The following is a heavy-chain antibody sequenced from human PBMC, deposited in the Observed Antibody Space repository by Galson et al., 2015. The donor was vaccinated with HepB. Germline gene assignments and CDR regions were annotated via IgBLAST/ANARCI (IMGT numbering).Heavy chain of an antibody. D-gene: IGHD3-10*01. CDR3: ARYGSGSRFDP. V-gene: IGHV4-59*08. J-gene: IGHJ5*02. CDR1: GGSISSYY. Sequence: LSLTCTVSGGSISSYYWSWIRQPPGKGLEWIGYIYYSGSTNYNPSLKSRVTISVDTSKNQFSLKLSSVTAADTAVYYCARYGSGSRFDPWGQGTLVTVSS. CDR2: IYYSGST.